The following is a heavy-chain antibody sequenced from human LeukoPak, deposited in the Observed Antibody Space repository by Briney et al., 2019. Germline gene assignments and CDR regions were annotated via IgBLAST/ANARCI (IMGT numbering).Heavy chain of an antibody. CDR2: ISSSSTYI. CDR1: GFTFSAYN. CDR3: ASVMPVDY. J-gene: IGHJ4*02. Sequence: GGSLRLSCAASGFTFSAYNMNWVRQAPGKGLEWVSFISSSSTYIYHADSVRGRFTISRDNAKKSLFLLMNSLRAEDTAVYYCASVMPVDYWGQGTLVTVSS. V-gene: IGHV3-21*01. D-gene: IGHD3-16*01.